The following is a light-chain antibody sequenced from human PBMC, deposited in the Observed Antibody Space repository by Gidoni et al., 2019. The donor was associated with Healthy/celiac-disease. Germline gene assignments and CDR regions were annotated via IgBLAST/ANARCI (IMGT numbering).Light chain of an antibody. J-gene: IGKJ3*01. V-gene: IGKV2-28*01. CDR3: MQALQTPLT. CDR1: QSLLHSNGYSY. Sequence: DIEMTQSPLSLPVTPGEPASISCRSSQSLLHSNGYSYLDWYLQKPGQSPQLLIYLGSNRASGVPDRFSGSGSGTDFTLKISRVEAEDVGVYYCMQALQTPLTFGPGTKVDIK. CDR2: LGS.